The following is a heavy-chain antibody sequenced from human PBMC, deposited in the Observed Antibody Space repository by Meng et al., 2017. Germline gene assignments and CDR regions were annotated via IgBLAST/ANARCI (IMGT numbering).Heavy chain of an antibody. Sequence: LSLTCAASGFTFSSYAMHWVRQAPGKGLEWVAVISYDGSNKYYADSVKGRFTISRDNSKNTLYLQMNSLRAEDTAVYYCARKGSGSYYNPKQPDAFDIWGQGTMVTVSS. D-gene: IGHD3-10*01. CDR2: ISYDGSNK. V-gene: IGHV3-30*04. J-gene: IGHJ3*02. CDR3: ARKGSGSYYNPKQPDAFDI. CDR1: GFTFSSYA.